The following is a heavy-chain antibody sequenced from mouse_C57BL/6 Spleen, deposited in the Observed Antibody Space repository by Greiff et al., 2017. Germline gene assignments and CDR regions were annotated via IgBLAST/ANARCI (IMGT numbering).Heavy chain of an antibody. CDR1: GFTFSDYG. Sequence: EVQVVESGGGLVKPGGSLKLSCAASGFTFSDYGMHWVRQAPEKGLEWVAYISSGSSTIYYADTVKGRFTISRDNAKNTLFLQMTRLRSEDTAMYYCARPAYGSSYYFDYWGQGTTLTVSS. J-gene: IGHJ2*01. CDR2: ISSGSSTI. CDR3: ARPAYGSSYYFDY. D-gene: IGHD1-1*01. V-gene: IGHV5-17*01.